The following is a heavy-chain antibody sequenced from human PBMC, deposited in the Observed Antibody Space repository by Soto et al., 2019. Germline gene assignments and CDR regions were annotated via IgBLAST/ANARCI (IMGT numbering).Heavy chain of an antibody. J-gene: IGHJ4*02. V-gene: IGHV4-59*08. CDR3: ARRPRRGYSYGYFDY. CDR2: IHYSGST. CDR1: GGSISSYY. D-gene: IGHD5-18*01. Sequence: PSETLSLTCTVSGGSISSYYWSWIRQPPGKGLEWIGYIHYSGSTNYNPSLKSRVTISVDTSKNQFSLKLSSVTAADTAVYYCARRPRRGYSYGYFDYWGQGTLVTVSS.